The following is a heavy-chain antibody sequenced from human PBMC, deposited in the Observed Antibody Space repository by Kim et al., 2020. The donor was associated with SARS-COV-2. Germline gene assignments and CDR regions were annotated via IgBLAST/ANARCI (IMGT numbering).Heavy chain of an antibody. J-gene: IGHJ3*02. V-gene: IGHV5-51*01. D-gene: IGHD2-21*02. CDR3: ATNYGPDCGGDCYQILDAFDI. CDR2: IYPGDSDT. CDR1: GYSFTSYW. Sequence: GESLKISCKGSGYSFTSYWIGWVRQMPGKGLEWMGIIYPGDSDTRYSPSFQGQVTISADKSISTAYLQWSSLKASDTAMYYCATNYGPDCGGDCYQILDAFDIWGQGTMVTVSS.